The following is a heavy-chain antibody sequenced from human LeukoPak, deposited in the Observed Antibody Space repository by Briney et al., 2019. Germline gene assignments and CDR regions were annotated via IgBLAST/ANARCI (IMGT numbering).Heavy chain of an antibody. CDR1: GFIVGDTH. CDR2: VYSGITT. V-gene: IGHV3-53*01. CDR3: ARLQGYSLGYQYFYYMDV. D-gene: IGHD5-18*01. J-gene: IGHJ6*03. Sequence: GGSLRLSCAGSGFIVGDTHMTWVRQAPGKGLEWVSLVYSGITTHYADSVKGRFNISRDHSNNILYLQLNTLRAEDTAVYYCARLQGYSLGYQYFYYMDVWGTGTTVTVSS.